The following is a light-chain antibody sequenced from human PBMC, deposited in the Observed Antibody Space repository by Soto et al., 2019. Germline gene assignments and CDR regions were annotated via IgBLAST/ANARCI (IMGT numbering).Light chain of an antibody. CDR3: GADHGSGSNFVWNV. Sequence: QPVLTQPPSASASLGASVTLTCTLSSGYSNYKVDWYQQRPGKGPRFVMRVGTGGIVGSKGDGIPDRFSVLGSGLNRYLTIKNIQEEDESDYHCGADHGSGSNFVWNVFGTGTKVTVL. V-gene: IGLV9-49*01. J-gene: IGLJ1*01. CDR2: VGTGGIVG. CDR1: SGYSNYK.